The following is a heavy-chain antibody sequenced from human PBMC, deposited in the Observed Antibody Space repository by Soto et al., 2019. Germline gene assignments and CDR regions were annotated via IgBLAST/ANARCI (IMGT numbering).Heavy chain of an antibody. J-gene: IGHJ4*02. CDR2: ITSNSDHI. V-gene: IGHV3-21*01. CDR3: ATPYYYNH. Sequence: KTGGSLRLSCAASVFMFSAYTMSWVRQAPGKGLEWLSSITSNSDHIDYADSVRGRFTVSRDNARKSLYLQMDSLGAEDTGVYYCATPYYYNHWGPGTLVTVSS. CDR1: VFMFSAYT.